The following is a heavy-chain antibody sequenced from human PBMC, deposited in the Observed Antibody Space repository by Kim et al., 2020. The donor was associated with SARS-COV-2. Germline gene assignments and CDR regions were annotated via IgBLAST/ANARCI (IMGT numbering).Heavy chain of an antibody. CDR3: AREVRGYSGYDMGVYDY. D-gene: IGHD5-12*01. V-gene: IGHV3-7*01. J-gene: IGHJ4*02. CDR1: GFTFSTYW. Sequence: GGYLRLSCAASGFTFSTYWMTWVRQAPGKGLEWVANIKQDGSEKYYVDSVQGRFTISRDNAKNSVYLQMNSLRAEDTAVYYCAREVRGYSGYDMGVYDYWGQGTLVTVSS. CDR2: IKQDGSEK.